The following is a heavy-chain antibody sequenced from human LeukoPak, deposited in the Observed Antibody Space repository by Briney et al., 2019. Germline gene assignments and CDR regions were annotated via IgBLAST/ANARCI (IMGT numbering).Heavy chain of an antibody. CDR3: ARDFGDSYGPYYYYYMDV. Sequence: SETLSLTCTVSGGSISSYYWSWIRQPPGKGLEWIGYIYYSGSTNYNPSLKSRVTISVDTSKNQFSLKLSSVTAADTAVYYCARDFGDSYGPYYYYYMDVWGKGTTVTVSS. V-gene: IGHV4-59*01. CDR2: IYYSGST. D-gene: IGHD2-21*02. CDR1: GGSISSYY. J-gene: IGHJ6*03.